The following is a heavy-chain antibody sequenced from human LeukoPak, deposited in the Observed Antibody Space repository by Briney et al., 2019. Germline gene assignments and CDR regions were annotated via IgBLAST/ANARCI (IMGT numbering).Heavy chain of an antibody. Sequence: SGPVLVKPTETLTLTCTVSGFSLSNARMGVSWIRQPPGKALEWIGYIYYSGSTYYNPSLKSRVTISVDTSKNQFSLKLSSVTAADTAVYYCAGLRYSGAYWGQGTLVTVSP. CDR1: GFSLSNARMG. V-gene: IGHV4-30-4*08. CDR3: AGLRYSGAY. J-gene: IGHJ4*02. CDR2: IYYSGST. D-gene: IGHD3-9*01.